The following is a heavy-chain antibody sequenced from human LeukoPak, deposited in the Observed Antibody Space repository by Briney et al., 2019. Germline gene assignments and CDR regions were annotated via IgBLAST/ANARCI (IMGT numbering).Heavy chain of an antibody. V-gene: IGHV3-48*04. D-gene: IGHD1-26*01. CDR2: ISSSSSTI. CDR3: AREEGATTVYYFDY. J-gene: IGHJ4*02. Sequence: GGSLRLSCAASGFTFSSYSMNWVRQAPGKGLEWVSYISSSSSTIYYADSVKGRFTISRDNAKNSLYLQMNSLRAEDTAVYYCAREEGATTVYYFDYWGQGTLVTVSS. CDR1: GFTFSSYS.